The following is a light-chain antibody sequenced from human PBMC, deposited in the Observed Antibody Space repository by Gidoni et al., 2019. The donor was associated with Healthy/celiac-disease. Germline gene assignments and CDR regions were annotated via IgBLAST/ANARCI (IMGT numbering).Light chain of an antibody. CDR2: QDS. Sequence: SYELTQHPSVSVSPGQTASITCSGDKLGDKYACWYQQKPGQSPVLVIYQDSQRPSGIPVRFSGSNSGNTATLTISGTQAMDEADYYCQAWDSSTANVFGTGTKVTVL. CDR1: KLGDKY. V-gene: IGLV3-1*01. CDR3: QAWDSSTANV. J-gene: IGLJ1*01.